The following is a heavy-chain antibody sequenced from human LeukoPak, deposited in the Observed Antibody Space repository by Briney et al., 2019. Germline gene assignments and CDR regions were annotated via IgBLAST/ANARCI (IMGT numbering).Heavy chain of an antibody. J-gene: IGHJ3*01. D-gene: IGHD2-15*01. Sequence: GGSPRLSCAASGFTVSSNYMSWVRQAPGKGLEWISYIGSSSLIIYYADSVKGRFTISRENAKNTLYLQLNSLRAEDTAVYFCARGISAVVPRAFDVWGQGTLVTVSS. CDR1: GFTVSSNY. V-gene: IGHV3-48*04. CDR3: ARGISAVVPRAFDV. CDR2: IGSSSLII.